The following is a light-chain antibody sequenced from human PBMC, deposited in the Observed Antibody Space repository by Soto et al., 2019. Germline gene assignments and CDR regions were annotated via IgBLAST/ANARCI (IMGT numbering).Light chain of an antibody. J-gene: IGLJ2*01. CDR2: LNSDGSH. CDR3: QTWGTGMVV. V-gene: IGLV4-69*01. Sequence: QAVVTQSPSASASLGASVNLTCNLSSGHSSYAIALHQQQPEKVPRYLMKLNSDGSHSKGDGIPDRFSGSSSGAERYLTISSLQSEDEADYYCQTWGTGMVVFGGGTQLTVL. CDR1: SGHSSYA.